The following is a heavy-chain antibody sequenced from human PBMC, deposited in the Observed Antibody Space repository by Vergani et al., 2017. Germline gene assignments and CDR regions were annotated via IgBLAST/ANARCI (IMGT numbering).Heavy chain of an antibody. CDR3: ARGNGYYDSSGYYWFDP. V-gene: IGHV1-8*01. J-gene: IGHJ5*02. Sequence: QVQLVQSGAEVKTPGASVKVSCKASGYTFTSYDINWVRQATGQGLEWMGWMNPNSGNTGYAQKFQGRVTMTRNTSISTAYMELSSLRSEDTAVYYCARGNGYYDSSGYYWFDPWGQGTLVTVSS. CDR1: GYTFTSYD. D-gene: IGHD3-22*01. CDR2: MNPNSGNT.